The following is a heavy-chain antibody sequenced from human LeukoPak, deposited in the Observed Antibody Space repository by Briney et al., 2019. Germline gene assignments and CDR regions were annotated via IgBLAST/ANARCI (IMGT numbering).Heavy chain of an antibody. V-gene: IGHV1-69*13. Sequence: ASVKVSCKASGGTFTSYAISWVRQAPGQGLEWMGGIIPIIGTANYAQKFQGRVTITADESTSTAYMELSSLRSEDTAVYYCAGFETYCGGDCFDYWGQGTLVTVSS. CDR2: IIPIIGTA. CDR1: GGTFTSYA. D-gene: IGHD2-21*01. CDR3: AGFETYCGGDCFDY. J-gene: IGHJ4*02.